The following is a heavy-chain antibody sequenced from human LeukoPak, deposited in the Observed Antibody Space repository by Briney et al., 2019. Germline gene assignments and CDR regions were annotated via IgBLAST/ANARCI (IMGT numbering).Heavy chain of an antibody. CDR3: ARDPPFNPAPLGMDV. Sequence: SVKGSCKASGGTFSSYAISWVRQAPGQGLEWMGGIIPIFGTANYAQKFQGRVTITADESTSTAYMELSSLRSEDTAVYYCARDPPFNPAPLGMDVWGQGTTVAVSS. CDR1: GGTFSSYA. V-gene: IGHV1-69*13. J-gene: IGHJ6*02. CDR2: IIPIFGTA.